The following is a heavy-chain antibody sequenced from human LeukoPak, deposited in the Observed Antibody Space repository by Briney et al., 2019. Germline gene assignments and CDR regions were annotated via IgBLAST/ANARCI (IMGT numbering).Heavy chain of an antibody. CDR3: ARVSIAVAGIFYFDY. V-gene: IGHV4-4*09. CDR2: IYTSGST. Sequence: SETLSLTCTVSGGSISSYYWSWIRQPPGKGLEWIGYIYTSGSTNYNPSLKSRVTISVDTSKNQFSLKLSSVTAADTAVYYCARVSIAVAGIFYFDYWGQGTLVTVSS. CDR1: GGSISSYY. D-gene: IGHD6-19*01. J-gene: IGHJ4*02.